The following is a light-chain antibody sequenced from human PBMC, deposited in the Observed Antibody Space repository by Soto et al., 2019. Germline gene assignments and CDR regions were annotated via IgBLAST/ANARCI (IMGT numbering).Light chain of an antibody. CDR2: EVS. J-gene: IGLJ1*01. V-gene: IGLV2-14*01. CDR3: SSSTLTSYD. Sequence: QSVLTQPASVSGSPGQSITISCTGTSSDVDFYNFVSWYQQHPGKAPKLIIYEVSNRSSGVSSRFSGSKSGNTASLTISGLRAEDEADYYCSSSTLTSYDFGTGTKVTVL. CDR1: SSDVDFYNF.